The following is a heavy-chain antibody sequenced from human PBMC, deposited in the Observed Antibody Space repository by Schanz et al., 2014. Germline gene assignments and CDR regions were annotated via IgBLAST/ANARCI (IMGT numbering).Heavy chain of an antibody. D-gene: IGHD6-13*01. Sequence: EVHLLESGGGLVQPGGSLRLSCAASGFTFSNHALSWVRQAPGKGLEWVSGIGGSGDSTHYADSVKGRFTISRDNSKNTLDLQMNSLRAEDTAIYYCAKDLAAVGVFDYWGQGSLVTVSS. J-gene: IGHJ4*02. CDR2: IGGSGDST. CDR3: AKDLAAVGVFDY. V-gene: IGHV3-23*01. CDR1: GFTFSNHA.